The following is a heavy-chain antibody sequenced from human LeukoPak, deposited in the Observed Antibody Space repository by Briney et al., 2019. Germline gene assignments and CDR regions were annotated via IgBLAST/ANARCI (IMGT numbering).Heavy chain of an antibody. CDR2: MKSKPDGETT. D-gene: IGHD3-9*01. CDR1: GINFSKAW. V-gene: IGHV3-15*01. Sequence: GGSLRLSCAASGINFSKAWMTWVRQTPGKGLEWLGLMKSKPDGETTIYAAPVKDRFTISRDDSTSTLYLQMSSLKTEDTGVYYCVTDLTTYWGQGTLVTVSS. CDR3: VTDLTTY. J-gene: IGHJ4*02.